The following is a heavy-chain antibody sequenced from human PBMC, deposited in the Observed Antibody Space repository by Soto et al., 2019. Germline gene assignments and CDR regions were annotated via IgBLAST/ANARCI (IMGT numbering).Heavy chain of an antibody. CDR3: ASYSSSLDY. J-gene: IGHJ4*02. CDR1: GFTFSSYS. Sequence: GGSLRLSCAASGFTFSSYSMNWVRQAPGKGLEWVSYISSSSTTMYYADSVKGRFTISRDNAQNSLYLQMNSLRAEDTDVYYCASYSSSLDYWGQGTLVTVSS. V-gene: IGHV3-48*01. D-gene: IGHD6-6*01. CDR2: ISSSSTTM.